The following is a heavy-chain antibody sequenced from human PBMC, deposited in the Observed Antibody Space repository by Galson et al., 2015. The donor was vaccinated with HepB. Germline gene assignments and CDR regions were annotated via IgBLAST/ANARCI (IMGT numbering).Heavy chain of an antibody. CDR2: IIPIFGTA. CDR1: GGTFSSYA. J-gene: IGHJ6*02. D-gene: IGHD3-10*01. Sequence: SVKVSCKASGGTFSSYAISWVRQAPGQGLEWMGGIIPIFGTANYAQKFQGRVTITADKSTSTAYMELSSLRSEDTAVYYCARGLWFGENIRYYYYYGMDVWGQGTTVTVSS. CDR3: ARGLWFGENIRYYYYYGMDV. V-gene: IGHV1-69*06.